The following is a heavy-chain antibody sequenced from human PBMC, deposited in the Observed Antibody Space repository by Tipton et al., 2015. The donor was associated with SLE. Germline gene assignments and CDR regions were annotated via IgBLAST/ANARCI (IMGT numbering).Heavy chain of an antibody. V-gene: IGHV3-30-3*02. Sequence: SLRLSCAASGFIFSDYAMHWVRQAPGKGLEWVAFIRSDENIKYYTDSVRGRVSLSRDNFKKTVYLQMDSLTTDDTAVYFCAQGGRALTVTPYYWGQGTLVIVSS. CDR3: AQGGRALTVTPYY. D-gene: IGHD4-17*01. CDR1: GFIFSDYA. J-gene: IGHJ4*02. CDR2: IRSDENIK.